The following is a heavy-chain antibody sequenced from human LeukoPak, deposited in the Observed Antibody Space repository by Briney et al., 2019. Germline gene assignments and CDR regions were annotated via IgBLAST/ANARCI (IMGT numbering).Heavy chain of an antibody. CDR1: GFTFSSYA. Sequence: GGSLRLSCAASGFTFSSYAMSWVRQAPGKGLEWVSAISGSGGSTYYADSVKGRFTISRDNSKNTLYRQMNSLRTEDTAVYYCAKVAARGSGSYYNAHFDYWGQGTLVTVSS. D-gene: IGHD3-10*01. CDR3: AKVAARGSGSYYNAHFDY. V-gene: IGHV3-23*01. CDR2: ISGSGGST. J-gene: IGHJ4*02.